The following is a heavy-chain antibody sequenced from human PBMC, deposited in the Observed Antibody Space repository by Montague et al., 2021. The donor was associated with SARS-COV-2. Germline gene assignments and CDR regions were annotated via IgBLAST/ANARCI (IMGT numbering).Heavy chain of an antibody. V-gene: IGHV4-31*03. D-gene: IGHD3-3*01. J-gene: IGHJ5*02. CDR3: AKVHPHGAFWSGTKWFDP. Sequence: TLSLTCTVSGDYISAGGYYWSWIRQHPEKGLEWIGNIYYSGRTKYYPSLESRVTISIATAANQLSLMMTSVTAADTAVYYCAKVHPHGAFWSGTKWFDPWGPGIRVTVSS. CDR1: GDYISAGGYY. CDR2: IYYSGRT.